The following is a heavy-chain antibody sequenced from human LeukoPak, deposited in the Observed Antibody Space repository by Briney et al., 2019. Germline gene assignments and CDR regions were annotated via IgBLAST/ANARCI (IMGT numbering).Heavy chain of an antibody. CDR1: GFTFSNYL. J-gene: IGHJ4*02. CDR3: AKDLGSSGWYIDY. V-gene: IGHV3-48*01. Sequence: GGSLRLSCVGSGFTFSNYLMNWVRQAPGKGLEWVSFISSTGGTIYYADAVKGRFTVSRDNAKNTLYLQMNSLRAEDTAVYYCAKDLGSSGWYIDYWGQGTLVTVSS. D-gene: IGHD6-19*01. CDR2: ISSTGGTI.